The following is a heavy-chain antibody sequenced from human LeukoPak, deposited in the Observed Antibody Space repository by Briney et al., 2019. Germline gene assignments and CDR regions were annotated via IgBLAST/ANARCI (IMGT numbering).Heavy chain of an antibody. CDR3: AKDRGRSYSPYYFDY. CDR2: ISGSGGST. Sequence: PGGSLRLSCAASGFTFSSYAMSWVRQAPGRGLEWVSAISGSGGSTYYADSVKGRFTISRDNSKNTLYLQMNSLRAEDTAVYYCAKDRGRSYSPYYFDYWGKGTLVTVSS. CDR1: GFTFSSYA. J-gene: IGHJ4*02. D-gene: IGHD1-26*01. V-gene: IGHV3-23*01.